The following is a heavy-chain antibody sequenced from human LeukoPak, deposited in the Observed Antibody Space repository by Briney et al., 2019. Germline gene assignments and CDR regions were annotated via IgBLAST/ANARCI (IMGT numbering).Heavy chain of an antibody. CDR3: ARVPMVRGVTQTRYQVPYYFDY. V-gene: IGHV1-46*01. CDR2: INPSGGST. D-gene: IGHD3-10*01. CDR1: GYTFTSYY. J-gene: IGHJ4*02. Sequence: ASVKVSCKASGYTFTSYYMHWVRQAPGQGLEWMGIINPSGGSTSYAQKFQGRVTMTRDMSTSTVYMDLSSLRSQDTAVYYCARVPMVRGVTQTRYQVPYYFDYWGQGTLVTVSS.